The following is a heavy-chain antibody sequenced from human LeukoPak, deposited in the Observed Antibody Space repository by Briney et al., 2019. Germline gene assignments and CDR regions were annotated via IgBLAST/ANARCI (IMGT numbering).Heavy chain of an antibody. V-gene: IGHV3-64D*06. J-gene: IGHJ4*02. CDR3: VRGTGY. CDR1: GFTFSTYV. CDR2: ISSNGDNT. Sequence: PGGSLRLSCSVSGFTFSTYVMHWVRQAPGKGLEYVSAISSNGDNTYYADSVKGRSTISRDNSKNTLYPQVSSLRADDTAVYYCVRGTGYWGQGTLVTVSS.